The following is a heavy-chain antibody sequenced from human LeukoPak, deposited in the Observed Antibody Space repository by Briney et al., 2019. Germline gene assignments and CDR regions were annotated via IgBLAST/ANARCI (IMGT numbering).Heavy chain of an antibody. CDR2: ISYDGSNK. CDR3: ARASGGYYYDSSGYYN. CDR1: GFTFSTYT. D-gene: IGHD3-22*01. Sequence: GGSLRLSCAASGFTFSTYTMHWVRQAPGKGLEWVAVISYDGSNKYYADPVKGRFTISRDNSKNTLYLQMNSLRAEDTAVYYCARASGGYYYDSSGYYNWGQGTLVTVSS. J-gene: IGHJ4*02. V-gene: IGHV3-30-3*01.